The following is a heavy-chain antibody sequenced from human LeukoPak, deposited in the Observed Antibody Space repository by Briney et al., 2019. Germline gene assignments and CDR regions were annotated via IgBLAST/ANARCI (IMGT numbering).Heavy chain of an antibody. CDR1: GFTVSSTY. V-gene: IGHV3-53*01. D-gene: IGHD3-22*01. Sequence: GGSLRLSCAASGFTVSSTYMSWVRQAPGKGLEWVSLIYSGVNTYYADSVKGRFTISRDTSKNTLYLQMNSLRAEDTAVYYCAGASGLPYPFIYWGQGTLVTVSS. J-gene: IGHJ4*02. CDR2: IYSGVNT. CDR3: AGASGLPYPFIY.